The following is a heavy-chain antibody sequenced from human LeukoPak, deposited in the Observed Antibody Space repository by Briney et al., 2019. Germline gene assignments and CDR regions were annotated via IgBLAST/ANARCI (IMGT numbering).Heavy chain of an antibody. J-gene: IGHJ4*02. CDR3: AKDRPNYYDSSGHYYRRDGDY. CDR1: GFTFSSYA. D-gene: IGHD3-22*01. V-gene: IGHV3-23*01. CDR2: VSGSGGYT. Sequence: GGSLRLSCAASGFTFSSYAMSWVRQAPGKGLEWVSSVSGSGGYTYYAGSVKGRFTISRDNSKNTLYLQMNSLRAEDTAVYYCAKDRPNYYDSSGHYYRRDGDYWGQGTLVTVSS.